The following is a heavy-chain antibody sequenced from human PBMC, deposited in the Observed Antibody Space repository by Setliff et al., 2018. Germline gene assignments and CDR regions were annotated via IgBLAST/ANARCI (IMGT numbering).Heavy chain of an antibody. D-gene: IGHD2-21*02. CDR1: GDSISSGTYY. CDR3: ARDRLRGWFDP. CDR2: IYTGGST. J-gene: IGHJ5*02. V-gene: IGHV4-61*09. Sequence: PSETLSLTCTVSGDSISSGTYYWSYWTWIRQPAGKGLEWIGHIYTGGSTNYNPSLKSRVTMSVDTSKNQFSLRLSSETAADTAIYYCARDRLRGWFDPWGQGTLVTVSS.